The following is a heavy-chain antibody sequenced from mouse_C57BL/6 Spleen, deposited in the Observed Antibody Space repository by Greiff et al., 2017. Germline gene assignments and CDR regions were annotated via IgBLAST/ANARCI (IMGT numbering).Heavy chain of an antibody. Sequence: QVQLQQPGAELVRPGTSVKLSCKASGYTFTSYWMHWVKQRPGQGLEWIGVIDPSDSYTNYNQKFKGKATLTVDTSSSTAYMQLSSLTSEDSAVYYCARPYYGSYYYAMDYWGQGTSVTVSS. J-gene: IGHJ4*01. CDR3: ARPYYGSYYYAMDY. CDR2: IDPSDSYT. V-gene: IGHV1-59*01. D-gene: IGHD1-1*01. CDR1: GYTFTSYW.